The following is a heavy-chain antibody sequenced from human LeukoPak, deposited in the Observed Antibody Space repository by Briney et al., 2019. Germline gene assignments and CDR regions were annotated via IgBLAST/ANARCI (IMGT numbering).Heavy chain of an antibody. CDR1: GGSISSYY. Sequence: PSETLSLTCTVSGGSISSYYWTRIRQSAGKGLEWIGRINTSGSTNYNPSLRSRVTMSVNTSKNQFSLNLTSVTAADTAVYSCARGDWFDPWGQGTLVTVSS. CDR2: INTSGST. J-gene: IGHJ5*02. V-gene: IGHV4-4*07. CDR3: ARGDWFDP.